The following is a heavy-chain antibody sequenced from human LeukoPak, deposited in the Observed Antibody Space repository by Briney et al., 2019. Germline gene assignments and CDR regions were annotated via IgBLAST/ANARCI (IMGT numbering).Heavy chain of an antibody. Sequence: PSETLSLTCTVSGGSISSSTYYWGWIRQPPGKGLEWIGEIYHSGSTNYNPSLKSRVTISVDTSKNQISLKLNSVTAADTAVYYCATIRGGSSGWYSPSFFYWGQGTLVTVSS. V-gene: IGHV4-39*07. J-gene: IGHJ4*02. CDR2: IYHSGST. D-gene: IGHD6-19*01. CDR3: ATIRGGSSGWYSPSFFY. CDR1: GGSISSSTYY.